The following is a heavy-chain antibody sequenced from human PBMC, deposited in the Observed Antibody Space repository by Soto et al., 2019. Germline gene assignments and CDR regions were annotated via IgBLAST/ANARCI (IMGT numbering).Heavy chain of an antibody. CDR3: AKDLRGYCSGGSCYSLGYYYYYMDV. D-gene: IGHD2-15*01. CDR2: ISGSGGST. CDR1: GFTFSSYA. V-gene: IGHV3-23*01. Sequence: EVQLLESGGGLVQPGGSLRLSCAASGFTFSSYAMSWVRQAPGKGLEWVSAISGSGGSTYYADSVKGRFTISRDNSKNTPYLQMNSLRAEDTAVYYCAKDLRGYCSGGSCYSLGYYYYYMDVWGKGTTVTVSS. J-gene: IGHJ6*03.